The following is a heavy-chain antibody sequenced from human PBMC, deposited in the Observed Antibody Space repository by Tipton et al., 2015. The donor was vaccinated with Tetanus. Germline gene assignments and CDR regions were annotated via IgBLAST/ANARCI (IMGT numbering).Heavy chain of an antibody. Sequence: SLRLSCAASGFTLSDYYMSWIRQAPGKGLEWLSYISSSGATINYADSVKGRFTLSRDTAKNSLYLLMDSLRADDTAIYYCARDRFGDNYHVPSNYFAPGGQGTQVTVSS. CDR1: GFTLSDYY. V-gene: IGHV3-11*01. D-gene: IGHD5-24*01. CDR2: ISSSGATI. J-gene: IGHJ5*02. CDR3: ARDRFGDNYHVPSNYFAP.